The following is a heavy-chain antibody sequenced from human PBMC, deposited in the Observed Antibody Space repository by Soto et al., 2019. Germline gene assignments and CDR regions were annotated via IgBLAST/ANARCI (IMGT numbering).Heavy chain of an antibody. CDR1: GYTFTSYP. CDR2: INAGNGDT. Sequence: ASVPVSCKASGYTFTSYPMNWLRLAPGQRPEWMGWINAGNGDTKYSQNFQGRVAITRDTSASTAYMELSSLRSEGTAVYYCARDLYISSAPFDPWGQGTLVTVSS. CDR3: ARDLYISSAPFDP. V-gene: IGHV1-3*01. D-gene: IGHD3-9*01. J-gene: IGHJ5*02.